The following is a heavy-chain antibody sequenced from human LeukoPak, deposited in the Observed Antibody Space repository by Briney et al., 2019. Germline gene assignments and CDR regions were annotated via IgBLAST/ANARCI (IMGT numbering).Heavy chain of an antibody. CDR1: GFTFSSYA. J-gene: IGHJ4*02. Sequence: GGSLRLSCAVSGFTFSSYALSWVRQAPGKGLEWVSAISGSGGSTCYADSVKGRFTISRDNSKNTLYLQMNSLRAEDTAVYYCATQEEMAAISGGQGTRVTVSS. CDR2: ISGSGGST. V-gene: IGHV3-23*01. CDR3: ATQEEMAAIS. D-gene: IGHD5-12*01.